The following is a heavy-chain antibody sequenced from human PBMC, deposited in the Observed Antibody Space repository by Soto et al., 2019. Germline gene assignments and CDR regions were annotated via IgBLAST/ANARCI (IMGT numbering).Heavy chain of an antibody. J-gene: IGHJ4*02. V-gene: IGHV1-18*01. CDR2: ISGYSGNT. CDR3: ARGGVLLWFGEPLDY. Sequence: QVQLVQSGAEVKKPGASVKVSCKASGYTFTRYGFTWVRQAPGQGLEWMGWISGYSGNTNYAQNRRGRVTMTTDTSTSTGYMELRSLRSDDTAVYYCARGGVLLWFGEPLDYWGQGTLVTVSS. CDR1: GYTFTRYG. D-gene: IGHD3-10*01.